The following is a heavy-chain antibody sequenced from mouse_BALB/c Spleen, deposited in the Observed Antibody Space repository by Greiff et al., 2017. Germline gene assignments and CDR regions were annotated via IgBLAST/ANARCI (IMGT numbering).Heavy chain of an antibody. Sequence: EVHLVESGGGLVQPGGSLKLSCAASGFTFSSYGMSWVRQTPDKRLELVATINSNGGSTYYPDSVKGRFTISRDNAKNTLYLQMSSLKSEDTAMYYCARACGNYGDYAMDYWGQGTSVTVSS. CDR3: ARACGNYGDYAMDY. CDR1: GFTFSSYG. V-gene: IGHV5-6-3*01. D-gene: IGHD2-1*01. CDR2: INSNGGST. J-gene: IGHJ4*01.